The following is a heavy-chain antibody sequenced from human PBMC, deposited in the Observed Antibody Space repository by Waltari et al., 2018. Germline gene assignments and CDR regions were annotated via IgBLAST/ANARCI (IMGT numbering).Heavy chain of an antibody. CDR1: GYSISSGYY. CDR3: ARDPGYYDTSGYPAYFDY. V-gene: IGHV4-38-2*02. J-gene: IGHJ4*02. D-gene: IGHD3-22*01. Sequence: QVQLQESGPGLVKPSETLSLTCTVSGYSISSGYYWGWIRQPPGKGLEWIGSIYFSGSTSYTPSLKSRVTISVDTSKHQFSLKLSSVTAADTAVYYCARDPGYYDTSGYPAYFDYWGQGTLVTVSS. CDR2: IYFSGST.